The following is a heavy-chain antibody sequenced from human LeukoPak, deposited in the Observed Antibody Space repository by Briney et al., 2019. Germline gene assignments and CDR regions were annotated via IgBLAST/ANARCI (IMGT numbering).Heavy chain of an antibody. CDR3: ASGDLYSSSSLSYRPYYYYMDV. CDR1: GFTFSSYA. V-gene: IGHV3-30-3*01. D-gene: IGHD6-6*01. Sequence: PGGSLRLSCAASGFTFSSYAMHWVRQAPGKGLEWVAVISYDGSNKYYADSVKGRFTISRDNSKNTLYLQMNSLRAEDTAVYYCASGDLYSSSSLSYRPYYYYMDVWGKGTTVTVSS. CDR2: ISYDGSNK. J-gene: IGHJ6*03.